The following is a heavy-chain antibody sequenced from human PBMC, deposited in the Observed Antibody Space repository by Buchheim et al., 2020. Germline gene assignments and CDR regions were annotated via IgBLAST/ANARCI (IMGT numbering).Heavy chain of an antibody. D-gene: IGHD2-21*02. J-gene: IGHJ4*02. Sequence: VKKPGASVKVSCKASGYTFTSYYMHWVRSAPGQGLEWMGIIKPSGGSTSYAQKFQGRVTMTRDTSTSTVYMELSSLRSEDTAVYYCARETTTTGVTAIAFDYWGQGTL. CDR2: IKPSGGST. V-gene: IGHV1-46*01. CDR1: GYTFTSYY. CDR3: ARETTTTGVTAIAFDY.